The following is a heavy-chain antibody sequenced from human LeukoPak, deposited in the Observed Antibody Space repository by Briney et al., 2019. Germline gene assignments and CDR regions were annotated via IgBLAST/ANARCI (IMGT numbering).Heavy chain of an antibody. V-gene: IGHV1-69*13. CDR3: ARLPLRNIAVGYYGMDV. Sequence: ASVKVSCKASGGTFSSYAISWVRQAPGQGLEWMGGIIPIFGTANYAQKFQGRVTITADESTSTAYMELSSLRSEDTAVYYCARLPLRNIAVGYYGMDVWGQGTTVTVSS. CDR2: IIPIFGTA. D-gene: IGHD6-19*01. J-gene: IGHJ6*02. CDR1: GGTFSSYA.